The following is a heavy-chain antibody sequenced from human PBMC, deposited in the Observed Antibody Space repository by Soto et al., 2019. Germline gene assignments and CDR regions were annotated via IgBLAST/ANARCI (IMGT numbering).Heavy chain of an antibody. V-gene: IGHV1-8*01. Sequence: QVQLVQSGAEVKKPGASVKVSCKASGYTFTSYDINWVRQATGQGLEWMGWMNPNSGNTGYAQKFQGRVTMTRNTSISTGYMGLSSLRSEDTAVYYCARVLLWFGESNGMDVWGQGTTVTVSS. J-gene: IGHJ6*02. CDR2: MNPNSGNT. CDR1: GYTFTSYD. D-gene: IGHD3-10*01. CDR3: ARVLLWFGESNGMDV.